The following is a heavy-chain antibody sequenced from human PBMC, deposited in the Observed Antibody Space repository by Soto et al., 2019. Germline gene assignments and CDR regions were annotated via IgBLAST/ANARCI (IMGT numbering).Heavy chain of an antibody. Sequence: QVQLVQSGAEVKKPGSSVKVSCKASGGTFSSYTISWVRQAPGQGLEWMGRIIPILGIANYAQKFQGRVTITADKSTSTAYMELSSPRSEDTAVYYCARAYCSGGSCHLPIDYWGQGTLVTVSS. CDR3: ARAYCSGGSCHLPIDY. CDR1: GGTFSSYT. J-gene: IGHJ4*02. CDR2: IIPILGIA. D-gene: IGHD2-15*01. V-gene: IGHV1-69*02.